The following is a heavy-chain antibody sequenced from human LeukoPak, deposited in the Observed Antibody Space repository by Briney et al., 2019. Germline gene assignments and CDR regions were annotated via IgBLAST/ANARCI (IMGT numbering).Heavy chain of an antibody. CDR2: INHSGST. D-gene: IGHD2-2*01. CDR3: ARGHKVVVPAANYYFDY. CDR1: GGSISNGGYH. V-gene: IGHV4-34*01. Sequence: PSQTLSLTCTVSGGSISNGGYHWSWIRQPPGKGLEWIGEINHSGSTNYNPSLKSRVTISVDTSKNQFSLKLSSVTAADTAVYYCARGHKVVVPAANYYFDYWGQGTLVTVSS. J-gene: IGHJ4*02.